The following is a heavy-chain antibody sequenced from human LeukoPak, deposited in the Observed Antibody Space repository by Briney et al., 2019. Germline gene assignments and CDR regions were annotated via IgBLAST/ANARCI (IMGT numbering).Heavy chain of an antibody. Sequence: GGSLRLSCAASGFTFSSYWMSWVRQAPGKGLEWVANIKQDGSEKYYVDSVKGRFTISRDNAKNSLYLQMNSLRAEDTAVYYCARVRHSDYDMPYYFDYWGQGTLVTVSS. V-gene: IGHV3-7*01. CDR1: GFTFSSYW. CDR3: ARVRHSDYDMPYYFDY. D-gene: IGHD3-22*01. J-gene: IGHJ4*02. CDR2: IKQDGSEK.